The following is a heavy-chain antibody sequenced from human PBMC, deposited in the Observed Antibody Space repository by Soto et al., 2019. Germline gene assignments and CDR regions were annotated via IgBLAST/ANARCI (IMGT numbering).Heavy chain of an antibody. CDR3: ARSLTYYYDSSGYYLDY. D-gene: IGHD3-22*01. Sequence: QVQLQESGPGLVKPSQTLSLTCTVSGGSISSGGYYWSWIRQHPGKGLEWIGYIYYSGSTYYNPSLKSRVTLSVDTSKNQFSLKLSSVTAADTAVYYCARSLTYYYDSSGYYLDYWGQGTLVTVSS. CDR2: IYYSGST. V-gene: IGHV4-31*03. CDR1: GGSISSGGYY. J-gene: IGHJ4*02.